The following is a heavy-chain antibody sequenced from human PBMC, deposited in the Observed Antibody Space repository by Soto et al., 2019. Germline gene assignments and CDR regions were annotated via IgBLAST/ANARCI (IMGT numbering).Heavy chain of an antibody. CDR3: ERHSSAERKDY. V-gene: IGHV5-51*01. CDR1: GYSFTTYW. D-gene: IGHD6-6*01. CDR2: IYPGESDT. Sequence: PGESLKISCKGSGYSFTTYWIAWVRQMPGKGLEWVGIIYPGESDTRYSPSFEGHVTISVDKSISTAFLQWNSLKASDNAIYYCERHSSAERKDYWGQGTLVTVSS. J-gene: IGHJ4*01.